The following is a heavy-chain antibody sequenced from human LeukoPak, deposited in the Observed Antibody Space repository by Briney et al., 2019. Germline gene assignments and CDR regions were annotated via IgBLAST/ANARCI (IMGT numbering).Heavy chain of an antibody. CDR3: AKDYDFWSGYQSGADY. J-gene: IGHJ4*02. V-gene: IGHV3-23*01. CDR1: GFTFGSYA. Sequence: PGGSLRLSCAASGFTFGSYAMSWVRQAPGRGLEWVSAISGSGGSTYYADSVKGRFTISRDNSKNTLYLQMNSLRAEDTAVYYCAKDYDFWSGYQSGADYWGQGTLVTVSS. CDR2: ISGSGGST. D-gene: IGHD3-3*01.